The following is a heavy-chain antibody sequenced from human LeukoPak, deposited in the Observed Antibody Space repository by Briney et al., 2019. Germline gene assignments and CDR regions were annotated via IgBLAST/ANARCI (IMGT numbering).Heavy chain of an antibody. CDR1: GFTFSSSW. Sequence: GGSLRLSYAASGFTFSSSWMHWVRQGPGKGLVWVSRINGIETITNYADSVKGRFTISRDNAKNTVYLQMNSLRAEDTAIYYCVRGWIDAFDLWGQGTVVTVSS. D-gene: IGHD1-1*01. CDR2: INGIETIT. V-gene: IGHV3-74*01. CDR3: VRGWIDAFDL. J-gene: IGHJ3*01.